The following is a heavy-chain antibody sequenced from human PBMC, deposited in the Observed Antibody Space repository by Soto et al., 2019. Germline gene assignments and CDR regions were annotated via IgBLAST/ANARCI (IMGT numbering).Heavy chain of an antibody. Sequence: PGESLKISCKGAGYNFAGYWIAWVRQMPGKGLELMGIIYPSDSDTRYRPSFQGQVTISADKSISSAYLQWSSLRASDTAMYYCARGGVSTRTFDYWGQGTPVTVSS. CDR3: ARGGVSTRTFDY. CDR2: IYPSDSDT. J-gene: IGHJ4*02. CDR1: GYNFAGYW. V-gene: IGHV5-51*01. D-gene: IGHD3-3*01.